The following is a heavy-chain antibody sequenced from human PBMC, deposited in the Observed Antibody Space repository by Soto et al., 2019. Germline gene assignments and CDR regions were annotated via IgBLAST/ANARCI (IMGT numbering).Heavy chain of an antibody. CDR1: GFTFSSSS. Sequence: GGSQRLSCAASGFTFSSSSRNWVRQAPEKGLEWVSSISSSSSYIYYADSVKGRFTISRDNAKNSLYLQMSSLRSEDTAVYYCARDFSGSGTYGMDVWGQGTTVTVSS. D-gene: IGHD3-10*01. CDR2: ISSSSSYI. V-gene: IGHV3-21*04. J-gene: IGHJ6*02. CDR3: ARDFSGSGTYGMDV.